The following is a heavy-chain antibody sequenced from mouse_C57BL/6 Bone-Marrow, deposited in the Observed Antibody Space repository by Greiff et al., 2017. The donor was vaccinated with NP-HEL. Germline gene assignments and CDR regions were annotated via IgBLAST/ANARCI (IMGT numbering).Heavy chain of an antibody. CDR1: GYTFTDYY. D-gene: IGHD2-3*01. CDR2: IYPGSGNT. CDR3: AREGDGPFDY. Sequence: QVQLQQSGAELVRPGASVKLSCKASGYTFTDYYINWVKQRPGQGLEWIARIYPGSGNTYYNEKFKGKATLTAEKSSSTAYMQLSSLTSEDSAVYFCAREGDGPFDYWGQGTTLTVSS. J-gene: IGHJ2*01. V-gene: IGHV1-76*01.